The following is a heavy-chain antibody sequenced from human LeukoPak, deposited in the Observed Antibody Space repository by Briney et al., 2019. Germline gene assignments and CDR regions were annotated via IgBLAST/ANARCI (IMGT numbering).Heavy chain of an antibody. CDR1: GFTFSSYE. D-gene: IGHD3-10*01. V-gene: IGHV3-48*01. CDR3: ARAFGRYFDY. CDR2: ISSTTSSI. Sequence: PGGSLRLSCAASGFTFSSYEMNWVRQAPGKGLEWVSYISSTTSSIYYADSVKGRFTISRDNAKNSLFLQMNSLRAEDTAVYYCARAFGRYFDYSGQGTLVTVSS. J-gene: IGHJ4*02.